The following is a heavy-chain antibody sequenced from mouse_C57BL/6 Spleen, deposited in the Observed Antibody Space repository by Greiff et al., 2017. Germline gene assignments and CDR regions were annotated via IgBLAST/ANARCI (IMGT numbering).Heavy chain of an antibody. Sequence: VQLQQPGAELVRPGTSVKLSCKASGYTFTSYWMHWVKQRPGQGLEWIGVIDPSDSYTNYNQKFKGKATLTVDTSSSTAYMQLSSLTSEDAAVYYCARWGTMDAMDYWGQGTSVTVSS. CDR2: IDPSDSYT. J-gene: IGHJ4*01. CDR3: ARWGTMDAMDY. D-gene: IGHD1-1*02. CDR1: GYTFTSYW. V-gene: IGHV1-59*01.